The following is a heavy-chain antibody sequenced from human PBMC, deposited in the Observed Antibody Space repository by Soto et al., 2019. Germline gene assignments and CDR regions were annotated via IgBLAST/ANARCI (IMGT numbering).Heavy chain of an antibody. J-gene: IGHJ5*02. CDR2: ISSSGSTI. D-gene: IGHD2-2*01. V-gene: IGHV3-48*03. CDR3: ARAKGTLVPAAPNWFDP. Sequence: WGSLRLSCAASGFTFSSYEMNWIRQAPGKGLEWVSYISSSGSTIYYADSVKGRFTISRDNAKNSLYLQMNSLRAEDTAVYYCARAKGTLVPAAPNWFDPWGQGTLVTVSS. CDR1: GFTFSSYE.